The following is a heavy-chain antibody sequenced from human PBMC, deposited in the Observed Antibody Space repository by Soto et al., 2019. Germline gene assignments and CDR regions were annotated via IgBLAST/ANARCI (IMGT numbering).Heavy chain of an antibody. Sequence: SETLSLTXTVSGGSISSSNYYWGWIRQPPGKGLEWIGSIYYSGSTSYNSSLKSRVTISVDTSKNQFSLRLRSVTAADTAVYYCASPTLGAFDIWGQGTMVTVSS. D-gene: IGHD3-16*01. CDR2: IYYSGST. CDR3: ASPTLGAFDI. V-gene: IGHV4-39*01. CDR1: GGSISSSNYY. J-gene: IGHJ3*02.